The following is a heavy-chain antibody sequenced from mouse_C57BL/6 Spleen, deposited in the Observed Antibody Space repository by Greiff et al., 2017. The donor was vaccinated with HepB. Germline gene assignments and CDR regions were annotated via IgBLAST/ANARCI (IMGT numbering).Heavy chain of an antibody. J-gene: IGHJ4*01. CDR1: GYTFTSYW. CDR3: AGETFITGAMDY. CDR2: INPNNGGT. V-gene: IGHV1-53*01. Sequence: VQLQQSGTELVKPGASVKLSCKASGYTFTSYWMHWVKQRPGQGLEWIGNINPNNGGTNYNEKFKSKATLTVDKSSSTAYMQLSSLTSEDSAVYYCAGETFITGAMDYWGQGTSVTVSS. D-gene: IGHD1-1*01.